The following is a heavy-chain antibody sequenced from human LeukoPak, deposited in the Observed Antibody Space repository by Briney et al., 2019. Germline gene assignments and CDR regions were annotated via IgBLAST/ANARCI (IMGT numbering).Heavy chain of an antibody. Sequence: ASVKVSCKASGYTFTNYAVNWLRQAPGQRLEWMGWINAGNGGTKFSQNYQARVTITRDASASTAYMELSSLTSEDTAVYFCARGLWSAHRREYYFDSWGQGTLVTVSS. CDR3: ARGLWSAHRREYYFDS. D-gene: IGHD3-3*01. CDR2: INAGNGGT. J-gene: IGHJ4*02. V-gene: IGHV1-3*01. CDR1: GYTFTNYA.